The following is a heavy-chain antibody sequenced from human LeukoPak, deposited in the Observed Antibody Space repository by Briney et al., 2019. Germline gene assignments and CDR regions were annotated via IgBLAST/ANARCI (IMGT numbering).Heavy chain of an antibody. Sequence: GGSLRLSCAASGFTFSSYALHWVRQAPGKGLEWVALISDDGTNKYHADSVKGRFTISRDNSKNTLYLQMDSLRAEDTAVYYCARFQLVFDDWGQGTLVTVSS. J-gene: IGHJ4*02. V-gene: IGHV3-30-3*01. CDR2: ISDDGTNK. CDR1: GFTFSSYA. D-gene: IGHD6-13*01. CDR3: ARFQLVFDD.